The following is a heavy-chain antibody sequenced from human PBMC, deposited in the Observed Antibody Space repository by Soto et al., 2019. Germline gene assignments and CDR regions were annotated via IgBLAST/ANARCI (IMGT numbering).Heavy chain of an antibody. D-gene: IGHD7-27*01. CDR3: AKEELGHYFDY. V-gene: IGHV3-30*18. CDR1: GFTFSSYG. J-gene: IGHJ4*02. Sequence: QVQLVESGGGVVQPGRSLRLSCAASGFTFSSYGMHWVRQAPGKGLEWVAVISYDGSNKYYADSVKGRFTISRDNSKNTLYLQMNSLRAEDTAVYYCAKEELGHYFDYWGQGTLVTVSS. CDR2: ISYDGSNK.